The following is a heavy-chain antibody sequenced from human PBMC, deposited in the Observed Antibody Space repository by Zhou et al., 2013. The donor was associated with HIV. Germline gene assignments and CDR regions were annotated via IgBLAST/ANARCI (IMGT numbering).Heavy chain of an antibody. CDR1: GGTFSSYD. Sequence: QVQLVQSGAEVKKPGSSVKVSCKASGGTFSSYDISWVRQAPGQGLEWMGRIIPIFGTANYAQKFQGTVTITADESTSTAYMELSSLRSEDTAVYYCARDCSSTSCPYGMDVWGQGTTVTVSS. D-gene: IGHD2-2*01. V-gene: IGHV1-69*13. J-gene: IGHJ6*02. CDR2: IIPIFGTA. CDR3: ARDCSSTSCPYGMDV.